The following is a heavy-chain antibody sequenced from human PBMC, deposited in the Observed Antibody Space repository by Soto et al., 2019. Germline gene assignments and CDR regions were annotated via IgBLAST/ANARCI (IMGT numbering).Heavy chain of an antibody. J-gene: IGHJ3*02. CDR3: ARCSHFGDAFDI. CDR1: GGSISSYY. V-gene: IGHV4-59*08. D-gene: IGHD3-3*01. Sequence: LSLTCDVSGGSISSYYWSWIRQSPGKGLEWIGYIYYSGSTNYNPSLQSRVTISVDTSKNHFSLNLSSVTAADTAVYYCARCSHFGDAFDIWGQGTMVTVSS. CDR2: IYYSGST.